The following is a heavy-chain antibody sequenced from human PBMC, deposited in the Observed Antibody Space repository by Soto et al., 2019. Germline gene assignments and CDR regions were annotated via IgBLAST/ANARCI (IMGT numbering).Heavy chain of an antibody. V-gene: IGHV3-64*01. CDR3: ARRGYGLYFDY. J-gene: IGHJ4*02. CDR1: GFTFSSYA. D-gene: IGHD3-10*01. Sequence: EVQLVESGGGLVQPGGSLRLSCAASGFTFSSYAIYWVRQAPGKGLEYVSAISGSGDSIYYANFVKGRFTISRDNSKNTLYLQMGSLRAEDMAVYYCARRGYGLYFDYWGQGTLVTVSS. CDR2: ISGSGDSI.